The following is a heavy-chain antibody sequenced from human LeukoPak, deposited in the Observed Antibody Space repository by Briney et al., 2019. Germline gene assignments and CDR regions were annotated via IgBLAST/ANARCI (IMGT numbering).Heavy chain of an antibody. D-gene: IGHD6-13*01. J-gene: IGHJ3*02. CDR2: VRLDGNER. Sequence: RGSLRLSSEASGFILPSYWMSWVSQAPGKGLEWVAKVRLDGNERYCVDSVKGRFTISRNNANESLDLQMTSLIAEDKGVYYCARDSSSWHHDAFDIWGRGTIVIVS. CDR3: ARDSSSWHHDAFDI. V-gene: IGHV3-7*01. CDR1: GFILPSYW.